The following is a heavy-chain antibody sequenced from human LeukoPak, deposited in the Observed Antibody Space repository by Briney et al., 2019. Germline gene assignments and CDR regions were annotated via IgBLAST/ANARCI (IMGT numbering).Heavy chain of an antibody. V-gene: IGHV3-30*18. CDR2: ISYDGSNK. J-gene: IGHJ4*02. CDR3: AKGERLVDGDFLHQGLFDY. D-gene: IGHD4-17*01. CDR1: GFTFSSYG. Sequence: PGRSLRLSCAASGFTFSSYGMHWVRQAPGKGLEWVAVISYDGSNKYYADSVKGRFTISRDNSKNTLYLQMNSLRAEDTAVYYCAKGERLVDGDFLHQGLFDYWGQGTLVTVSS.